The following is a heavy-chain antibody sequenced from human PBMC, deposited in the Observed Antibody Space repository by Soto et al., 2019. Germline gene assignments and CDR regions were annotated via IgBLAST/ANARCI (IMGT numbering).Heavy chain of an antibody. CDR1: GFTFSSYW. CDR2: ISGSGGST. J-gene: IGHJ4*02. D-gene: IGHD1-26*01. CDR3: ARWELLDFDY. Sequence: GGSLRLSCEASGFTFSSYWMSWVRQAPGKGLEWVSAISGSGGSTYYADSVKGRFTISRDNSKNTLYLQMNSLRAEDTAVYYCARWELLDFDYWGQGTLVTVSS. V-gene: IGHV3-23*01.